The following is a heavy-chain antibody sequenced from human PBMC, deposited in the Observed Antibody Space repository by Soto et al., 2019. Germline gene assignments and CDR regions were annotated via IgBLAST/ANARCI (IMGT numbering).Heavy chain of an antibody. D-gene: IGHD3-16*01. CDR2: IYHSGST. CDR3: ARGGKGGMDV. V-gene: IGHV4-30-2*01. CDR1: GGSISCGAYA. Sequence: TLSLICVVSGGSISCGAYAARWIRQPPGKGLEWIGYIYHSGSTYYNPSLKSRVTISVDRSKNQFSLKLSSVTAADAAVSYCARGGKGGMDVWGQGTTVTVSS. J-gene: IGHJ6*02.